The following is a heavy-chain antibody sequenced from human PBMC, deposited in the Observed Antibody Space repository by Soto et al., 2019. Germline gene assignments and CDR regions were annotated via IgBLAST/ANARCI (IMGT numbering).Heavy chain of an antibody. CDR2: INPNSGGT. Sequence: ASVKVSCKASGYTFTGYYMHWVRQAPGQGLEWMGWINPNSGGTNYAQKFQGWVTMTRDTSISTAYMELSRLRSDDTAVYYCARDLNVAYYYGMAVWGQGTTVTVSS. J-gene: IGHJ6*02. V-gene: IGHV1-2*04. CDR3: ARDLNVAYYYGMAV. CDR1: GYTFTGYY.